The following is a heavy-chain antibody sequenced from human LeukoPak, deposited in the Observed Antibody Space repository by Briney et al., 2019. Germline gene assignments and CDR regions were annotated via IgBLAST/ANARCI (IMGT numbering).Heavy chain of an antibody. Sequence: GGSLRLSCAASGFNFSTYTMNWVRQAPGKGLEWVSAISVSGNTYHADSVKGRFTISRDSSKNTLYLQMNRLRAEDAAVYYCAKAPVTTCSGAYCYPFDYWGQGTLVTVSS. V-gene: IGHV3-23*01. CDR1: GFNFSTYT. D-gene: IGHD2-15*01. J-gene: IGHJ4*02. CDR3: AKAPVTTCSGAYCYPFDY. CDR2: ISVSGNT.